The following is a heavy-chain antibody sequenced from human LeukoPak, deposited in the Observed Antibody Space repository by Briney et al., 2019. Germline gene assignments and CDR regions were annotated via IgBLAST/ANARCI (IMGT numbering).Heavy chain of an antibody. Sequence: SETLSLTCTVSGDSISSGDYFWSWIRQPPGKGLEWIGYISHNENAYFNPSLSSRITMSVDKSKNQVSLKITSVTAADTAVYYCARDGYNSAPFDYWGQGTLVTVSS. CDR2: ISHNENA. D-gene: IGHD5-24*01. V-gene: IGHV4-30-2*01. J-gene: IGHJ4*02. CDR3: ARDGYNSAPFDY. CDR1: GDSISSGDYF.